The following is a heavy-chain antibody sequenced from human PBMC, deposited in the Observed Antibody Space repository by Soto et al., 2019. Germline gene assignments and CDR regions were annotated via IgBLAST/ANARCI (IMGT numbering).Heavy chain of an antibody. D-gene: IGHD6-13*01. CDR1: GDSVSSNSAA. Sequence: SQTLSLTCAISGDSVSSNSAAWNWIRQSPSRGLEWLGRTYYRSKWYNDYAVSVKSRMTINPDTSKNQFSLRLNSVTPEDTAVYYCARGKYSSSSPGRGNWFDPWGQGTLVTVSS. CDR3: ARGKYSSSSPGRGNWFDP. J-gene: IGHJ5*02. CDR2: TYYRSKWYN. V-gene: IGHV6-1*01.